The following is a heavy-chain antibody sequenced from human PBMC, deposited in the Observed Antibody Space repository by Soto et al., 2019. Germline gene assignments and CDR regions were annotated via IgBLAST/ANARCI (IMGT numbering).Heavy chain of an antibody. CDR2: IYPGDSDT. D-gene: IGHD5-18*01. V-gene: IGHV5-51*01. CDR1: GYSFTSYW. J-gene: IGHJ5*02. CDR3: QRKGDTAMVRGWLDL. Sequence: PGESLKISGNGSGYSFTSYWIGWVRQMPGKGLEWMGIIYPGDSDTRYSPPFQGQVTISADKSISTAYLQWSSLKAPDTAMYYCQRKGDTAMVRGWLDLWGQATPVTVYS.